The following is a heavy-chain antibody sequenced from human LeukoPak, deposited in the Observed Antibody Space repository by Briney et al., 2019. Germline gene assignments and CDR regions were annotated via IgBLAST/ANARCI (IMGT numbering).Heavy chain of an antibody. V-gene: IGHV3-15*01. D-gene: IGHD3-10*01. CDR2: IKPKTDGGTA. Sequence: GGSLRLSCAASGFTFSNAWMCWVRQAPGKGLEWVGRIKPKTDGGTADYAAPVKGRFTISRDDSKNTMYLQMNSLRTEDTAVYYCATGSGGFEGGQGTLVIVSS. CDR1: GFTFSNAW. CDR3: ATGSGGFE. J-gene: IGHJ4*02.